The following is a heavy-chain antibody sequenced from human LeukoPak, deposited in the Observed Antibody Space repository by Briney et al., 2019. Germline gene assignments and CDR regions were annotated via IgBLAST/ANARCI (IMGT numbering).Heavy chain of an antibody. J-gene: IGHJ2*01. CDR2: IYYSGST. V-gene: IGHV4-39*01. Sequence: PSETLSLTCTVSGGSISSSSYYWGWIRQPPGKGLEWIGSIYYSGSTYYNPSLKSRVTISVDTSKNQFSLKLSSVTAADTAVYYCSRVLWFGEFPTRPYWYFDLWGRGTLVTVSS. CDR3: SRVLWFGEFPTRPYWYFDL. D-gene: IGHD3-10*01. CDR1: GGSISSSSYY.